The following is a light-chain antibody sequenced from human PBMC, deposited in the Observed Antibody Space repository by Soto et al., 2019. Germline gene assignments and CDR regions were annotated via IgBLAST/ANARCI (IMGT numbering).Light chain of an antibody. J-gene: IGKJ1*01. CDR2: KAS. Sequence: DIQMTQSPSTLSASVGDRVTITCRASQSISTWLAWYQQEPGKAPKLLIHKASSLQSGVPSRFSGSGSGTVFTSPISTLPLNYFETFSYKKKNIFSPTFAQGT. CDR1: QSISTW. CDR3: KKKNIFSPT. V-gene: IGKV1-5*03.